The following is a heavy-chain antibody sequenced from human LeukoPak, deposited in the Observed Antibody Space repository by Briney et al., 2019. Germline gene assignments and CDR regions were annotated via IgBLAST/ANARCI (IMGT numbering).Heavy chain of an antibody. CDR3: AKDMRFDWTPHYFDY. V-gene: IGHV3-23*01. Sequence: PGGSLRLSCAASGFTFSSYAMSWVRQAPGKGLEWVSAINSAGSTYYGDSVRGRFTISRDNSKNVLHLQMNSLRAEDTAVYYCAKDMRFDWTPHYFDYWGQGTLVTVSS. J-gene: IGHJ4*02. CDR2: INSAGST. CDR1: GFTFSSYA. D-gene: IGHD3-9*01.